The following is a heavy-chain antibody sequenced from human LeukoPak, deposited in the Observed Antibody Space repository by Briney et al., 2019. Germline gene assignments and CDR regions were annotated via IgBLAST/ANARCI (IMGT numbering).Heavy chain of an antibody. Sequence: GGSLRLSCAASGFTFSSYDMSWVRQAPGKGLEWVSAISGTGGSTNYADSVKGRFTISRDNSKNTLYLQMNSLRVEDTAIYYCAKAAQGSVSFDFWGQGTLVTVSS. CDR2: ISGTGGST. V-gene: IGHV3-23*01. J-gene: IGHJ4*02. CDR1: GFTFSSYD. CDR3: AKAAQGSVSFDF. D-gene: IGHD1-26*01.